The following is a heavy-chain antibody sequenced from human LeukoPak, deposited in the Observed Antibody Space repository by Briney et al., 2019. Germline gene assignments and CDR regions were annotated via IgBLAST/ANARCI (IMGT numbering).Heavy chain of an antibody. V-gene: IGHV3-7*04. CDR2: IKQDGSEK. Sequence: GGSLRLSCAASGFTFSSDWMSWVRQAPGKGLEWVANIKQDGSEKYYVDSVKGRFTISRDNAKNSLYLQMNSLRADDTAVYYCARGTIAAAGYYYFDYWGQGTQVTVSS. J-gene: IGHJ4*02. CDR1: GFTFSSDW. D-gene: IGHD6-13*01. CDR3: ARGTIAAAGYYYFDY.